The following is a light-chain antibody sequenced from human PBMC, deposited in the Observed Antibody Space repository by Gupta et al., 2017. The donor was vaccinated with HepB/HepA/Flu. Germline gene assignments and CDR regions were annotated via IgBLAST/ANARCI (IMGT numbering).Light chain of an antibody. Sequence: DIVMTQSPATLSVSPGERVTLSCRASQSVTIKLAWYQQKPGQAPTLLIYHASTRASSIQPRFTGSGGGTEFTLTINDLQSDDSAIYYCQQYDACHSNWTFGQGTKVEIK. CDR3: QQYDACHSNWT. CDR2: HAS. V-gene: IGKV3-15*01. CDR1: QSVTIK. J-gene: IGKJ1*01.